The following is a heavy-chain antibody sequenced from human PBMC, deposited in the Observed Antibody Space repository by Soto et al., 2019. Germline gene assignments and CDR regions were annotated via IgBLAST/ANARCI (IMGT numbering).Heavy chain of an antibody. J-gene: IGHJ6*02. D-gene: IGHD4-17*01. Sequence: QVQLQESGPGVVKPSQTLSLTCTVSGGSFSSGDYYWSWVRQPPGKGLEWIGYIYYTGSNFNNPSLKIRVSISIDTSKPQFSLTLSSVTAADTAVYYCARIHFGDEPSYYYYGMDVWGQGPTVTVSS. CDR2: IYYTGSN. CDR1: GGSFSSGDYY. V-gene: IGHV4-30-4*01. CDR3: ARIHFGDEPSYYYYGMDV.